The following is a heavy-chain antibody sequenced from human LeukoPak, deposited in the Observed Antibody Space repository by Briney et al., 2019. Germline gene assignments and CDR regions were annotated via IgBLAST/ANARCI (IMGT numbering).Heavy chain of an antibody. CDR2: IYYSGST. J-gene: IGHJ3*02. CDR3: ARHVTAAVLGAFDI. CDR1: GGSISSYY. V-gene: IGHV4-39*01. D-gene: IGHD6-13*01. Sequence: SETLSLTCTVSGGSISSYYWGWIRQPPGKGLEWIGSIYYSGSTYYNPSLKSRVTISVDTSKNQFSLKLSSVTAADTAVYYCARHVTAAVLGAFDIWGQGTMVTVSS.